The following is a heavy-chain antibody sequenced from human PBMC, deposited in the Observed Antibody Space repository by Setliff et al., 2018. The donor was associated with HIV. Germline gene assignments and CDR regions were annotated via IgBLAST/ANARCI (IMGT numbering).Heavy chain of an antibody. V-gene: IGHV3-9*01. CDR1: GFTFDDYA. J-gene: IGHJ6*02. Sequence: GGSLRLSCAASGFTFDDYAMHWVRQAPGKGLEWVSGISWNCGSIGYADSVKGRFTISRDNAKNSLYLQMNSLRAEDTALYYCAKDIYYYGMDVWSQGTTVTVS. CDR3: AKDIYYYGMDV. CDR2: ISWNCGSI.